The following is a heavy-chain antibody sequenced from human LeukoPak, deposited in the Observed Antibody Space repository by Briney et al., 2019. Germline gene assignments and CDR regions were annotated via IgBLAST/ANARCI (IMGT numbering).Heavy chain of an antibody. V-gene: IGHV4-39*01. Sequence: SETLSLTCTVSGDSISSSTYYWGWIRQPPGKGLEWIGSIYYSGSTYYNPSLKSRVTISVDTSKNQFSLKLSSVTAADTAVYYCASYAKDIVVLPAASIYWYFDLWGRGTLVTVSS. CDR1: GDSISSSTYY. D-gene: IGHD2-2*01. J-gene: IGHJ2*01. CDR2: IYYSGST. CDR3: ASYAKDIVVLPAASIYWYFDL.